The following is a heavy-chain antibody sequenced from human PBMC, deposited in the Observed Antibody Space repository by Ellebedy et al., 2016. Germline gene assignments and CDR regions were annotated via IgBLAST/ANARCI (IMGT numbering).Heavy chain of an antibody. J-gene: IGHJ4*02. Sequence: GGSLRLSCAASGFPFVTFDMTWARQAPGKGLEWVAAIRRNCGGTYYADSVRGRFTISKDSSTNTLYLQMNSLRDEDTALYYCVKGNWGDYWGQGTLVTVSS. CDR1: GFPFVTFD. CDR2: IRRNCGGT. CDR3: VKGNWGDY. V-gene: IGHV3-23*01. D-gene: IGHD7-27*01.